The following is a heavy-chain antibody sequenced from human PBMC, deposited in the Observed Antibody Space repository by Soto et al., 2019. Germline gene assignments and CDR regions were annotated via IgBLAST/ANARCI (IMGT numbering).Heavy chain of an antibody. V-gene: IGHV1-24*01. CDR1: GYTLTELS. CDR3: ATSEDGSGSFWTFDY. CDR2: FDPEDGET. D-gene: IGHD3-10*01. J-gene: IGHJ4*02. Sequence: ASVKVSCKVSGYTLTELSMHWVRQAPGKGLEWMGGFDPEDGETIYAQKFQGRVTMTEGTSTDTAYMELSSLRSEDTAVYYCATSEDGSGSFWTFDYWGQGTLVTVSS.